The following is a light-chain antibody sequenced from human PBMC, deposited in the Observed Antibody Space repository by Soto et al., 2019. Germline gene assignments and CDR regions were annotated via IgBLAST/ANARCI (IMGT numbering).Light chain of an antibody. CDR1: QSVSSSC. J-gene: IGKJ4*01. CDR2: SAS. Sequence: EIVLTQSPGTLSLSPGERATLSCRASQSVSSSCLAWYQQNPGQSPRQLIYSASIRATGIQDRFSGSGSGTDFTVTVTGVYPEDFAVYYCEHYRTCFGGGTRVEIK. V-gene: IGKV3-20*01. CDR3: EHYRTC.